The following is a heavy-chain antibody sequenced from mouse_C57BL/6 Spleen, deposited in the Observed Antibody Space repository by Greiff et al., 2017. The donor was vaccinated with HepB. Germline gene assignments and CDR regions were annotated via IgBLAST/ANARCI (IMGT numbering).Heavy chain of an antibody. Sequence: VQLQQSGPELVKPGASVKISCKASGYAFSSSWMNWVKQRPGKGLEWIGRIYPGDGDTNYNGKFKGKATLTADKSSSTAYMQLSSLTSEDSAVYFCATIYYDYDGAWFAYWGQGTLVTVSA. J-gene: IGHJ3*01. CDR1: GYAFSSSW. D-gene: IGHD2-4*01. CDR3: ATIYYDYDGAWFAY. CDR2: IYPGDGDT. V-gene: IGHV1-82*01.